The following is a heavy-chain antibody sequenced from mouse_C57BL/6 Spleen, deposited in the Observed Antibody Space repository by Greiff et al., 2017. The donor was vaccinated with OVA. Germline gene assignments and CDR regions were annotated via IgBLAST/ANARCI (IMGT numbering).Heavy chain of an antibody. CDR2: IDPNSGGT. J-gene: IGHJ3*01. Sequence: VQLQQPGAELVKPGASVKLSCKASGYTFTSYWMHWVKQRPGRGLEWIGRIDPNSGGTKYNEKFKSKATLTVDKHSSTAYMQLSSLTSEDSAVYDCARDSNSDPVSYWGKGTLVTVSA. D-gene: IGHD2-5*01. CDR3: ARDSNSDPVSY. CDR1: GYTFTSYW. V-gene: IGHV1-72*01.